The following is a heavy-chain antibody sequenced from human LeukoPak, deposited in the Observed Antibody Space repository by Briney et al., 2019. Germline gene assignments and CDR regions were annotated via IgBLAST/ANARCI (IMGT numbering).Heavy chain of an antibody. CDR3: AKGVITFGGVIVQPFDY. Sequence: PGRSLRLSCAASGFTFSSYGMHWVRQAPGKGLEWVAVISYDGSNKYYADSVKGRFTISRDNSKNTLYLQMNSLRAEDTAVYFCAKGVITFGGVIVQPFDYWGQGTLVTVSS. CDR2: ISYDGSNK. J-gene: IGHJ4*02. CDR1: GFTFSSYG. D-gene: IGHD3-16*02. V-gene: IGHV3-30*18.